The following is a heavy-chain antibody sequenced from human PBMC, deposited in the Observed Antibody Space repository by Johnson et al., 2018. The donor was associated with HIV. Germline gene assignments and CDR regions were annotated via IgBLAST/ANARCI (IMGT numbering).Heavy chain of an antibody. Sequence: QVQLVESGGGVVQPGGSLRLSCAASGFTFSSYGMHWVRQAPGKGLEWVAVIGYDGSNKYYADSVKGRFTISRDNSKNTLYLQMNTLRAEDTAVYYCERWVMVRGREGFDVWGQGTMVTVSS. V-gene: IGHV3-33*01. CDR1: GFTFSSYG. CDR3: ERWVMVRGREGFDV. J-gene: IGHJ3*01. CDR2: IGYDGSNK. D-gene: IGHD3-10*01.